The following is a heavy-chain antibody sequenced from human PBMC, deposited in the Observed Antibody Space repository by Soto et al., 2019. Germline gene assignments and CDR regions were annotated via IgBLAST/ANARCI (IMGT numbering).Heavy chain of an antibody. D-gene: IGHD1-1*01. CDR1: GFAFSNYA. CDR3: ATAVGTTWGYFDY. CDR2: ISGSGGST. J-gene: IGHJ4*02. Sequence: EVQLLESGGGLVQPGGSLRLSCAASGFAFSNYAMNWVRQAPGKGLEWVSVISGSGGSTYYADSVKGRFTILRDKSKNTVYLQMNSLRAEDTALYYCATAVGTTWGYFDYWGQGTLVTVSS. V-gene: IGHV3-23*01.